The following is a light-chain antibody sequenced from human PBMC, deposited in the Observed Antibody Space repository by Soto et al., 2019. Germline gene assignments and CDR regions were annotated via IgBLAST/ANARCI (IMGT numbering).Light chain of an antibody. Sequence: QSVLTQPPSVSGAPGQRVTISSTGSSSNIGAGYDVHWYLQLPGTAPKLLIYGNSNRPSGVPDRFSGSKSGTSASLAITGLQAEDEADYYCQSYDSSLSSSVFGGGTKVTVL. CDR2: GNS. CDR3: QSYDSSLSSSV. V-gene: IGLV1-40*01. J-gene: IGLJ2*01. CDR1: SSNIGAGYD.